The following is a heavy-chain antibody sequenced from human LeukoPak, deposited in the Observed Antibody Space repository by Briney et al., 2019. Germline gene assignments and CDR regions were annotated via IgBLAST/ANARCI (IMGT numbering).Heavy chain of an antibody. CDR1: GFTFSSYG. CDR3: TTEDIVATIGDY. CDR2: ISGSGGST. V-gene: IGHV3-23*01. J-gene: IGHJ4*02. Sequence: GGSLRLSCAASGFTFSSYGMSWVRQAPGKGLEWVSAISGSGGSTYNADSVKGRFTISRDNSKNTLYLQMNSLKTEDTAVYYCTTEDIVATIGDYWGQGTLVTVSS. D-gene: IGHD5-12*01.